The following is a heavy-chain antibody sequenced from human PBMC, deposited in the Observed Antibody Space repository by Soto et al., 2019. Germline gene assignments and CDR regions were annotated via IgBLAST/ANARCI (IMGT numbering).Heavy chain of an antibody. CDR1: GYSFTSYW. V-gene: IGHV5-10-1*01. CDR3: ARHNSGYDYYYGMDV. D-gene: IGHD5-12*01. Sequence: GESLKISCKGSGYSFTSYWISWVRQMPGKGLEWMGRIDPSDSYTNYSPSFQGHVTISADKSISTAYLQWSSLKASDTAMYYCARHNSGYDYYYGMDVWCQGTTVTV. CDR2: IDPSDSYT. J-gene: IGHJ6*02.